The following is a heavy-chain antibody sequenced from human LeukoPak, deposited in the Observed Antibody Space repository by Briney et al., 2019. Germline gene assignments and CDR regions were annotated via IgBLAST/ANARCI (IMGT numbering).Heavy chain of an antibody. CDR2: MSGSDTGS. CDR3: ARDLYYYGSGSFGKYYYYGMDV. D-gene: IGHD3-10*01. J-gene: IGHJ6*02. CDR1: GFTLSSYS. Sequence: GGSLRLSCVASGFTLSSYSMSWVRQAPGKGLEWVSAMSGSDTGSWYADSVKGRFTISRDNSKNTLYLQMNSLRAEDTAVYYCARDLYYYGSGSFGKYYYYGMDVWGQGTTVTVSS. V-gene: IGHV3-23*01.